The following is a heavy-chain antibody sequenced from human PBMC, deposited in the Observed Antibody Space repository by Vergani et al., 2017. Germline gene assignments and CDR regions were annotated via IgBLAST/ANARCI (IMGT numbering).Heavy chain of an antibody. CDR3: ARGNSVVVPATMDYFDY. CDR1: GFTVSSNY. D-gene: IGHD2-2*01. CDR2: INHSGST. Sequence: VQLVESGGGLVQPGGSLRLSCAASGFTVSSNYMSWIRQPPGKGLEWIGAINHSGSTNYNPSLKSRVTISVDTSKNQFSLKLSSVTAADTAVYYCARGNSVVVPATMDYFDYWGQGTLVTVSS. J-gene: IGHJ4*02. V-gene: IGHV4-34*01.